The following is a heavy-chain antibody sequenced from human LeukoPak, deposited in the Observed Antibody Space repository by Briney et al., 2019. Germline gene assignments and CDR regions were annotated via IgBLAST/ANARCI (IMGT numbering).Heavy chain of an antibody. CDR1: GFTFDDYA. D-gene: IGHD3-22*01. CDR2: ISWNSGSI. J-gene: IGHJ4*02. V-gene: IGHV3-9*01. CDR3: AKADYYDSSGYLDY. Sequence: GGSLRLSCAASGFTFDDYAMHWVRQAPGKGLEWVSGISWNSGSIGYADSVKGRFTISRDHAKNSLYLQMNSLRAEDTALYYCAKADYYDSSGYLDYWGQGTLVTVSS.